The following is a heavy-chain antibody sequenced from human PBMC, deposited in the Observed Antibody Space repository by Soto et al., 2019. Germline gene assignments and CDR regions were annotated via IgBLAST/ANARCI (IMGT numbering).Heavy chain of an antibody. CDR2: SSNSGTFS. D-gene: IGHD2-21*01. V-gene: IGHV3-11*06. Sequence: GGSLRLSCEGSGFTFSDYYISWIRQAPGKGLEWISYSSNSGTFSRYADSVKGRFSISRDNTKNLLYLQMNSLRAEDTAPYYCVNELHISDWCWGRGTLVTVSS. J-gene: IGHJ4*02. CDR3: VNELHISDWC. CDR1: GFTFSDYY.